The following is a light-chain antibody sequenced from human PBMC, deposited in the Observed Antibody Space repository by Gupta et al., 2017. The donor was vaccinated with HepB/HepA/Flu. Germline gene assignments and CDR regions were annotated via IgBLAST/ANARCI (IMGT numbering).Light chain of an antibody. CDR1: QTVTNNY. V-gene: IGKV3-20*01. Sequence: EIVLTQSPGTLSLSPGERATLSCRASQTVTNNYLAWYQQRPGQTPRLLIYDASTRATAFPDRFSASVSGTDFTLTISSLEPEDFAVYYCQNYGTSPRKFGQGTKLEI. J-gene: IGKJ2*01. CDR2: DAS. CDR3: QNYGTSPRK.